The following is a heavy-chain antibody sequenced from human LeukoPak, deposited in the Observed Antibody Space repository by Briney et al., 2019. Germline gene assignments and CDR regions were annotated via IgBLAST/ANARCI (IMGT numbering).Heavy chain of an antibody. CDR1: GFTVSTNS. D-gene: IGHD5-18*01. Sequence: GGSLRLSCAASGFTVSTNSMNWVRQAPGGGLEWVSYISRSDNTINYADSVTGRFTISRDNAKNSLYLQMNSLRADDTAVYYCARGYSYGATFDYWGQGTLVTVSS. CDR2: ISRSDNTI. V-gene: IGHV3-48*01. CDR3: ARGYSYGATFDY. J-gene: IGHJ4*02.